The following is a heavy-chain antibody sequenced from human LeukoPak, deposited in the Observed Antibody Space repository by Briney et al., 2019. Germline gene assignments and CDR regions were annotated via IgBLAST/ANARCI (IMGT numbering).Heavy chain of an antibody. CDR1: GFTFSSYS. CDR3: ARELTGGGIAAAGEFDY. J-gene: IGHJ4*02. Sequence: SGGSLRLSCAASGFTFSSYSMNWVRQAPGKGLEWVSYISSSSSTIYYADSVKGRFTISRDNAKNSLYLQMNSLRDEDTAVYYCARELTGGGIAAAGEFDYWGQGTLVTVSS. V-gene: IGHV3-48*02. D-gene: IGHD6-13*01. CDR2: ISSSSSTI.